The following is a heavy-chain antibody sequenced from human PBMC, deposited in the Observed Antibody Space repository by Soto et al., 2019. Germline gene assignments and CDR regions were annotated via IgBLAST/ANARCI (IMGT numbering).Heavy chain of an antibody. V-gene: IGHV3-21*01. Sequence: ESGGGLVKPGGSLRLSCEASGFTFRSYSMNWVRQAPGKGLEWVSSISTTSSYIYYGDSVKGRFTISRDNAKNSLFLQMNSLRAEDTAIYYCAREGDDYGDYKRAFEIWGQGTTVTVSS. CDR1: GFTFRSYS. D-gene: IGHD4-17*01. CDR3: AREGDDYGDYKRAFEI. CDR2: ISTTSSYI. J-gene: IGHJ3*02.